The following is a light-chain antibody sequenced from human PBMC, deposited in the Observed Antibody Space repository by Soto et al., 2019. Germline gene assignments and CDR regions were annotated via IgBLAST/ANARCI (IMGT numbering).Light chain of an antibody. CDR2: AAS. J-gene: IGKJ1*01. CDR1: QSVSSNY. Sequence: EIVLTQSPGTLSLSPGERATLSCRASQSVSSNYLAWYQQKPGQAPRLLIFAASRRATDIPDRFSGSGSGTDFTLTIIRLEPEDFAVYYCQQYAISPGTFGQGTKVEI. V-gene: IGKV3-20*01. CDR3: QQYAISPGT.